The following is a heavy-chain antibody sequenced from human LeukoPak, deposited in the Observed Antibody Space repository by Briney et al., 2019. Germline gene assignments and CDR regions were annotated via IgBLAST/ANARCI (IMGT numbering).Heavy chain of an antibody. Sequence: PGGSLRLSCAASGYSFSNYWMHWVRQAPGKGLVWVSHINNDGSSTNYADSVKGRFTVSRDNAKNTLYLQMNSLRAEDTAMYYCARDNGGIDYWGQGALVTVSS. CDR3: ARDNGGIDY. J-gene: IGHJ4*02. CDR2: INNDGSST. D-gene: IGHD4-23*01. CDR1: GYSFSNYW. V-gene: IGHV3-74*01.